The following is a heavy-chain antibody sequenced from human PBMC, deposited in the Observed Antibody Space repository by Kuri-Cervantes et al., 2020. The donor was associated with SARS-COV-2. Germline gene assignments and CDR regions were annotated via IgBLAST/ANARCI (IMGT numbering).Heavy chain of an antibody. Sequence: GESLKISCAASGFSFSSYAMTWVRQAPGKGLDWVSRISGSGESTYYADSVKGRFTISRDNAKNSLYLQMNSLRAEDTAVYYCASEYRIAAAGMSFDYWGQGTLVTVSS. CDR1: GFSFSSYA. D-gene: IGHD6-13*01. CDR2: ISGSGEST. V-gene: IGHV3-21*01. J-gene: IGHJ4*02. CDR3: ASEYRIAAAGMSFDY.